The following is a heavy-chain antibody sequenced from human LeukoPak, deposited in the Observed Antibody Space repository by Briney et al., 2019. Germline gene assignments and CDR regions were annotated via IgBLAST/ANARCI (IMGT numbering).Heavy chain of an antibody. D-gene: IGHD6-13*01. CDR3: AKDGGRAAAGTVDS. V-gene: IGHV3-30*18. CDR1: GFTFSNYA. J-gene: IGHJ4*02. CDR2: VSSDGNSK. Sequence: GGSLRLSCAASGFTFSNYAMHWVRQAPGKGLEWVAVVSSDGNSKYYADSMKGRFTISRDNSKNTPYLQINSLRADDTAVFYCAKDGGRAAAGTVDSWGQGALVTVSS.